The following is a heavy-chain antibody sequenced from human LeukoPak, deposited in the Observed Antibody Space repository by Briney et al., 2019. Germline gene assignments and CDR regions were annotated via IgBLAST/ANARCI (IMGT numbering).Heavy chain of an antibody. CDR1: GFTFSDYY. D-gene: IGHD5-12*01. V-gene: IGHV3-11*04. CDR3: ARDSGYPDY. J-gene: IGHJ4*02. CDR2: INTGSTI. Sequence: GGSLRLSCAASGFTFSDYYMSWIRQAPGKGLEYISYINTGSTIDYADSVKGRFTISRDNSKNSLYLQMNSLRTEDTAVYYCARDSGYPDYWGQGTLVTVSS.